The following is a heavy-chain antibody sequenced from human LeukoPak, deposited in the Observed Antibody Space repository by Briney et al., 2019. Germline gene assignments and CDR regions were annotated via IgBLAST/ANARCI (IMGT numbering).Heavy chain of an antibody. CDR1: GYIFTGYY. CDR2: INPNSGGT. J-gene: IGHJ4*02. Sequence: GASVKVSCKASGYIFTGYYMHWVRQAPGQGLEWMGRINPNSGGTNYAQKFQGRVTMTRDTSISTAYMELSRLRSDDTAVYYCAREVDEGIAAAGRIDYWGQGTLVTVSS. D-gene: IGHD6-13*01. V-gene: IGHV1-2*06. CDR3: AREVDEGIAAAGRIDY.